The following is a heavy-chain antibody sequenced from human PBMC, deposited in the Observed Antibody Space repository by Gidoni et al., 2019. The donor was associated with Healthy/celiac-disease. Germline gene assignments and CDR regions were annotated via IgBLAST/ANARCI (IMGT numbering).Heavy chain of an antibody. Sequence: QVQLVQSGAEVKKPGASVKVSCKASGYTFTSYAMHWVRQAPGQRLEWMGWINAGNVNTKYSQKFQGRVTITRDTSASTAYMELSSLRSEDTVVYYCASYPSYYDFWSGYYTPFDYWGQGTLVTVSS. J-gene: IGHJ4*02. CDR1: GYTFTSYA. D-gene: IGHD3-3*01. CDR3: ASYPSYYDFWSGYYTPFDY. CDR2: INAGNVNT. V-gene: IGHV1-3*01.